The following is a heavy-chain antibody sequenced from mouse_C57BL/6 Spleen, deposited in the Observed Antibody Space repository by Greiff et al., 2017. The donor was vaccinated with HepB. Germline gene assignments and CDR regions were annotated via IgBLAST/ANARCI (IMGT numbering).Heavy chain of an antibody. V-gene: IGHV5-16*01. CDR2: INYDGSST. D-gene: IGHD2-12*01. CDR3: ARVTTGDFDY. Sequence: EVKLVESEGGLVQPGSSMKLSCTASGFTFSDYYMAWVRQVPEKGLEWVANINYDGSSTYYLDSLKSRFIISRDNAKNILYLQMSSLKSEDTATYYCARVTTGDFDYWGQGTTLTVSS. J-gene: IGHJ2*01. CDR1: GFTFSDYY.